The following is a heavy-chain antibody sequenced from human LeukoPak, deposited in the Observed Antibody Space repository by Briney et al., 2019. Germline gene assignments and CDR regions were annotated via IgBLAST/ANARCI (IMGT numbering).Heavy chain of an antibody. V-gene: IGHV1-2*02. CDR1: RYTFRGNY. D-gene: IGHD4-11*01. Sequence: GASVKVSCKASRYTFRGNYIHWLRQAPGQGLEWMGWIDANNGDTKSAQKFQGRVTMSRDTSNSTAYMDLSSLSPDDAAVYYCARDPSSVTLYFFDYRGQGTLVTVSS. CDR3: ARDPSSVTLYFFDY. CDR2: IDANNGDT. J-gene: IGHJ4*02.